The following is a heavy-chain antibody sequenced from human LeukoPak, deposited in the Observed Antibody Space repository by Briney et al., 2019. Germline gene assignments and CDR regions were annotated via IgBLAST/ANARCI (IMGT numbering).Heavy chain of an antibody. V-gene: IGHV3-21*04. J-gene: IGHJ3*02. CDR3: AKSTMIVVVAFDI. D-gene: IGHD3-22*01. CDR1: GFTFSNFN. CDR2: ISIASTHI. Sequence: GGSLRLSCAASGFTFSNFNMNWVRQAPGKGLEWVSTISIASTHILYADSVKGRFTISRDNSKNTLYLQMDSLRAEDTAVYYCAKSTMIVVVAFDIWGQGTMVTVSS.